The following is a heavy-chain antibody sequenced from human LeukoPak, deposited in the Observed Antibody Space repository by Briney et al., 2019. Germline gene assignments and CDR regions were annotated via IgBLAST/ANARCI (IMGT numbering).Heavy chain of an antibody. CDR3: AKDTSGSGN. CDR2: ISYDGSNE. Sequence: PGRSLRLSCAASRFTLSSYALHWVRQAPGKGLEWVAVISYDGSNEYYADSVKGRFTISRDNSKNTLYLQMNSLRAEDTAVYYCAKDTSGSGNWGQGTLVTVSS. D-gene: IGHD1-26*01. V-gene: IGHV3-30-3*01. CDR1: RFTLSSYA. J-gene: IGHJ4*02.